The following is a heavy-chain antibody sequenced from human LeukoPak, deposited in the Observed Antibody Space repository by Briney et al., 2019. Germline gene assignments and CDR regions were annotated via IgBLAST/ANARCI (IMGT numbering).Heavy chain of an antibody. CDR3: ARDQGLTAPPPYGLDV. CDR2: IIPVLNIT. CDR1: GGTFSSSA. V-gene: IGHV1-69*04. Sequence: SVKVSCKTSGGTFSSSAITWVRQAPGQGLEWMGSIIPVLNITTYAQKFQGSVTITADTSTSTVYMELSSLRSEETAVYYCARDQGLTAPPPYGLDVWGQGTTVIISS. D-gene: IGHD5-18*01. J-gene: IGHJ6*02.